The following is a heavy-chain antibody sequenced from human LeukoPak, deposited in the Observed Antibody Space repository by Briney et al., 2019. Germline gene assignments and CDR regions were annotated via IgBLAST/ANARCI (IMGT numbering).Heavy chain of an antibody. CDR3: ARCPRWAHFDY. J-gene: IGHJ4*02. CDR1: GFTFSSYE. CDR2: ISSSGRAI. V-gene: IGHV3-48*03. D-gene: IGHD4-23*01. Sequence: GGSLRLSCAGSGFTFSSYEMNRVRQAPGKGLEWVSYISSSGRAIYYADSVKGRFTVSRDNAKNSLYLQMNSLRAEDTAVYYCARCPRWAHFDYWGQGTLVTVSS.